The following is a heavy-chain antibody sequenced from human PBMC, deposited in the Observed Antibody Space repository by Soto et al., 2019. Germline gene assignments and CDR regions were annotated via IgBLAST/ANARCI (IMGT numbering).Heavy chain of an antibody. CDR1: GYTFTDYY. D-gene: IGHD6-19*01. CDR3: ARGALTVANWFDP. Sequence: VASVKVSCKASGYTFTDYYMNWVRQAPGQGLEWMGWINPNNGVTNYAQKFQGRVTMTRDTSISTAYMDLSRLRSDDTALYYCARGALTVANWFDPWGQGTQVTV. J-gene: IGHJ5*02. CDR2: INPNNGVT. V-gene: IGHV1-2*02.